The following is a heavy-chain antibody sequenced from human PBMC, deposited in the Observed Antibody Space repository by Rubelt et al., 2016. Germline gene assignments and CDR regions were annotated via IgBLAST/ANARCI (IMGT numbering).Heavy chain of an antibody. CDR1: GGSISSYY. D-gene: IGHD1-14*01. V-gene: IGHV4-59*01. CDR2: IYYSGST. Sequence: QVQLQESGPGLVKPSETLSLTCTVSGGSISSYYWSWIRQPPGKGLEWIGYIYYSGSTNYNPSLKSRVTISVDTSKNQFSLKLSSVTAADTAVYYCARAIYDRTTFDYWGQGTLVTVSS. CDR3: ARAIYDRTTFDY. J-gene: IGHJ4*02.